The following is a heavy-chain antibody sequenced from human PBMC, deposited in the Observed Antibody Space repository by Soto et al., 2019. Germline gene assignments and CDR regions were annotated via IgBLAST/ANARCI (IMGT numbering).Heavy chain of an antibody. J-gene: IGHJ3*01. CDR3: ARYMESLADDFFNV. D-gene: IGHD3-16*01. V-gene: IGHV4-31*03. CDR1: GGSISSGGYY. Sequence: SETLSLTCTVSGGSISSGGYYWSWIRQHPGKGLEWIGYIYDSGNPYYTPSLKSRLTISIDTSKNQFSLKLRSVTAADTAVYYCARYMESLADDFFNVWGQGTTVSVSS. CDR2: IYDSGNP.